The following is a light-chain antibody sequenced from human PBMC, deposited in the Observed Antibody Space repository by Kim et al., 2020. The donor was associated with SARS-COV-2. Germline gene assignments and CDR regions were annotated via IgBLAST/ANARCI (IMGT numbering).Light chain of an antibody. V-gene: IGKV1-5*03. Sequence: DIQMTQSPSTLSASVGDRVTITCRASQSISSWLAWYQQKPGKAPKLLIYNASSLERGVPSTFSGSGSGTEFTLTISSLQPDDFATYYCQQYNSYSGTCGQGTKLEIK. CDR3: QQYNSYSGT. CDR1: QSISSW. CDR2: NAS. J-gene: IGKJ2*01.